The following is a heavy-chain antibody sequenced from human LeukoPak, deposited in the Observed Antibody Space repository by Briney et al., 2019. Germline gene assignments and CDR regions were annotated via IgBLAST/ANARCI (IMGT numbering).Heavy chain of an antibody. CDR2: INSDGSRT. V-gene: IGHV3-74*01. CDR3: ARGLYSFSTFTLDP. Sequence: GGSLRLSCAASGYSFSNYWMHWVRQAPGKGLVWVSRINSDGSRTNYADSVKGRFTISRDNAKNTLFLEMNSLGAEDSAVYYCARGLYSFSTFTLDPRGQGTLVTVSS. D-gene: IGHD2-2*01. J-gene: IGHJ5*02. CDR1: GYSFSNYW.